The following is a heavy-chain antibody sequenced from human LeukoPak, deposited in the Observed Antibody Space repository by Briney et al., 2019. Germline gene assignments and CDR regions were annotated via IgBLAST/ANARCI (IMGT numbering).Heavy chain of an antibody. CDR1: GYTLTELS. D-gene: IGHD3-9*01. CDR3: ATVTGYYNWFDP. V-gene: IGHV1-24*01. J-gene: IGHJ5*02. CDR2: FDPEDGET. Sequence: GASVKVSCKVSGYTLTELSMHWVRQAPGKGLEWMGGFDPEDGETIYAQKFQGRVTMTEDTSTDTAYMELSSLRSEGTAVYYCATVTGYYNWFDPWGQGTLVTVSS.